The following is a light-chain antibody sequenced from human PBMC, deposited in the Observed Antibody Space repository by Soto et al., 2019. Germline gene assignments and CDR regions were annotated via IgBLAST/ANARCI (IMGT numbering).Light chain of an antibody. J-gene: IGKJ1*01. Sequence: EVVLTQSPATLSVSAGGTVTLSCRASQSVRTNLAWYQQIPGQAPRLLVYGASTRSTGVPARFTGSGSGIDFSLSIRSLLSVDSAFYYIQQYFNWPLTWTFGPGTKVQIK. CDR1: QSVRTN. V-gene: IGKV3-15*01. CDR2: GAS. CDR3: QQYFNWPLTWT.